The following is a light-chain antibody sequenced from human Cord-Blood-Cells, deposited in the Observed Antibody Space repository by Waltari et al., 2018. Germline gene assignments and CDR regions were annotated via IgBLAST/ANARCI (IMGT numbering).Light chain of an antibody. V-gene: IGLV2-23*01. CDR3: CSYLGSSTWV. Sequence: QSALTQPASVSGSPGPSIPISCTGPSSAVGSYNLVPWYQQHPGKAPTRMIYEGSKRTSGVSNRVAGSKSGNTASLTISGLQAEDEADYYCCSYLGSSTWVFGGGTKLTVL. CDR1: SSAVGSYNL. J-gene: IGLJ3*02. CDR2: EGS.